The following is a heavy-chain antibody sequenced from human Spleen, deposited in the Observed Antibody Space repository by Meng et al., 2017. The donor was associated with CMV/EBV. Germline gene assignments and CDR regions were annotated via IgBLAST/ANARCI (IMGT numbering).Heavy chain of an antibody. CDR1: GFTFSSYA. D-gene: IGHD6-6*01. J-gene: IGHJ6*02. CDR2: IRFDGTNK. Sequence: GGSLRLSCAASGFTFSSYAMHWVRQAPGKGLEWVANIRFDGTNKYHADSVKGRFTISRDNSKNTLYLQMNSLRAEDTSVYYCAKDYGGISSADYYYGMDVWGQGTTVTVSS. V-gene: IGHV3-30*02. CDR3: AKDYGGISSADYYYGMDV.